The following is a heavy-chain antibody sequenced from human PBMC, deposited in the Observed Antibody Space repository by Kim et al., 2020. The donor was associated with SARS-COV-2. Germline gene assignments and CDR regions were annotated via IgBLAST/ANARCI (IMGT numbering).Heavy chain of an antibody. CDR3: ARWSILTGYYKEYYFDY. V-gene: IGHV1-24*01. D-gene: IGHD3-9*01. Sequence: KFQGSVTLTEDTSTDTAYMELSSLRSEDTAVYYCARWSILTGYYKEYYFDYWGQGTLVTVSS. J-gene: IGHJ4*02.